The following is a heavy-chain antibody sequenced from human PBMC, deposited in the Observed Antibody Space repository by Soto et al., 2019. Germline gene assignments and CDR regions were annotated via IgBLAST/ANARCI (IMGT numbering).Heavy chain of an antibody. CDR1: GFTFSSYA. CDR3: AKGPRLAVASDFDY. V-gene: IGHV3-23*01. CDR2: ISGSGGST. Sequence: GGSLRLSCAASGFTFSSYAMSWVRQAPGKGLEWVSAISGSGGSTYYADSVKGRFTISKDNSKNTLYLQMNSLRAEDTAVYYCAKGPRLAVASDFDYWGQGTLVTVSS. J-gene: IGHJ4*02. D-gene: IGHD6-19*01.